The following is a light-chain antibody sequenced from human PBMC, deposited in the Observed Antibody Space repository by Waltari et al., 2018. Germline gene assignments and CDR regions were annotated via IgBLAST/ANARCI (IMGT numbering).Light chain of an antibody. CDR3: CSHTNIGTWV. CDR2: EVS. V-gene: IGLV2-14*01. J-gene: IGLJ3*02. Sequence: QSALTQPASVSGSLGQSITISCLGTNSEIGNYNYVSWYQQIPGEAPRLIIYEVSNRPSRISSRFSGSKSGMTASLTISGLQADDEGIYYCCSHTNIGTWVFGGGTTLTVL. CDR1: NSEIGNYNY.